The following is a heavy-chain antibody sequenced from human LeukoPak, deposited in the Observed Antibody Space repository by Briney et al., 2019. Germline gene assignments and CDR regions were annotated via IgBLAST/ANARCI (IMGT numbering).Heavy chain of an antibody. Sequence: GRSLRLSCAASGFTFSSYGMPWVGQAPGKGLEWVAVIWYDGSNKYYADSVKGRFTISRDNSKNTLYLQMNSLRAEDTAVYYCASAGYRPDYWGQGTLVTVSS. V-gene: IGHV3-33*01. J-gene: IGHJ4*02. CDR2: IWYDGSNK. CDR1: GFTFSSYG. CDR3: ASAGYRPDY. D-gene: IGHD1-1*01.